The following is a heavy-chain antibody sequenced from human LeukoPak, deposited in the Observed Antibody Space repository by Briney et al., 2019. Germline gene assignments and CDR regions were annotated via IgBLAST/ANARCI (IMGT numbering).Heavy chain of an antibody. J-gene: IGHJ5*02. V-gene: IGHV1-46*01. D-gene: IGHD2-2*01. CDR3: AKETPNTSWFDP. Sequence: ASVKVSCKASGGTFSSYAISWVRQAPGQGLEWMGVINPSGDGTNYPQRFQGRVTLTRDTSTSTVYMELSSLRSEDTAIYYCAKETPNTSWFDPWGQGTLVTVSS. CDR1: GGTFSSYA. CDR2: INPSGDGT.